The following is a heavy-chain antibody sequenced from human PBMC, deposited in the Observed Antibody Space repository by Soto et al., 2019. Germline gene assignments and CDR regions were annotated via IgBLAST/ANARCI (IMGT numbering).Heavy chain of an antibody. CDR3: ARSRITIIGVVIDAFDI. V-gene: IGHV4-31*03. J-gene: IGHJ3*02. Sequence: PSEALSVTCTVSGGFIIRGGYYWIWIRQHPGKGLEWIGYIYYSGSTYYNPSLKSRVTISVDTSKNQFSLKLSSVTAADTAVYYCARSRITIIGVVIDAFDIWGQGTMVTVSS. D-gene: IGHD3-3*01. CDR2: IYYSGST. CDR1: GGFIIRGGYY.